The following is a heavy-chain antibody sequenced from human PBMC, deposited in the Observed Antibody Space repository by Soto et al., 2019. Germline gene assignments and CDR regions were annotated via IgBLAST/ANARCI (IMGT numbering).Heavy chain of an antibody. J-gene: IGHJ3*01. D-gene: IGHD2-2*01. CDR3: ARVRGYCSRTTCPVGDGFDL. CDR1: GFTFSSYS. Sequence: GGSLRLSCEASGFTFSSYSMNWVRQAPGRGLEWVSYISSSSGTIYYADSVKGRFTISRDNAKNSLDLQMNSLRAEDTSVYFCARVRGYCSRTTCPVGDGFDLWGQGTMVTVSS. V-gene: IGHV3-48*01. CDR2: ISSSSGTI.